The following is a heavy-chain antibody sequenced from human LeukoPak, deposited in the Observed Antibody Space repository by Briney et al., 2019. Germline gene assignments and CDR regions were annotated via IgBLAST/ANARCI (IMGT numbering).Heavy chain of an antibody. CDR1: GFTFSSYG. V-gene: IGHV3-30*02. CDR3: AKHGRSSPSSRESHFYCMDV. J-gene: IGHJ6*03. D-gene: IGHD6-6*01. CDR2: IRYDGSNK. Sequence: PGGSLRLSCAASGFTFSSYGMHWVRQAPGKGLEWVAFIRYDGSNKYYADSVKGRFTISRDNSKNTVYLQMNSLRPEDTAVYYCAKHGRSSPSSRESHFYCMDVWGKGTTVTVSS.